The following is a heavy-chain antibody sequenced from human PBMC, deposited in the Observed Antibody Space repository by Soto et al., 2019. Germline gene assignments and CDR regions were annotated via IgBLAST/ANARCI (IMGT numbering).Heavy chain of an antibody. V-gene: IGHV2-26*01. D-gene: IGHD1-26*01. CDR1: GFLLSNARMG. Sequence: QVTLKESGPVLVKPTETLTLTCTVSGFLLSNARMGVSWIRQPPGKALEWLAHIFSNDEKSYSTSLKSRLTISKDTSKSQVVLTMTNMDPVDTATYYCARRAYSGSYYFDYWGQGTLVTVSS. CDR2: IFSNDEK. CDR3: ARRAYSGSYYFDY. J-gene: IGHJ4*02.